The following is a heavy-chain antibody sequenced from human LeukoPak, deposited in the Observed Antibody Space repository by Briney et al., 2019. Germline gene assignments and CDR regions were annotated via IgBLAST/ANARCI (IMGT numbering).Heavy chain of an antibody. CDR3: ARSHKYDSSGFDN. Sequence: GGSLRLSCAASGFIVRDFWMAWIRQAPGKGLEWVSYISSSGSTIYYADSVKGRFTMSRDNAKNSLYLQMNSLRAEDTAVYYCARSHKYDSSGFDNWGQGILVTVSS. D-gene: IGHD3-22*01. CDR1: GFIVRDFW. J-gene: IGHJ4*02. V-gene: IGHV3-11*01. CDR2: ISSSGSTI.